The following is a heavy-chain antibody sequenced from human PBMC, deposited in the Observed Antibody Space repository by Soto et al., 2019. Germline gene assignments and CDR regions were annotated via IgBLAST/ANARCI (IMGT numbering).Heavy chain of an antibody. CDR3: EKIYPIWFGRAAVHNAFDI. CDR1: GFTFSNYV. CDR2: ISGSGGST. Sequence: PGWSLRLSCAASGFTFSNYVMSWIRQAPGKGLEWVSTISGSGGSTNYADSVKGRFTISRDNSKSTVYLQMSSLRAEDTAVYYCEKIYPIWFGRAAVHNAFDIWGQGTMVTVSS. J-gene: IGHJ3*02. D-gene: IGHD3-10*01. V-gene: IGHV3-23*01.